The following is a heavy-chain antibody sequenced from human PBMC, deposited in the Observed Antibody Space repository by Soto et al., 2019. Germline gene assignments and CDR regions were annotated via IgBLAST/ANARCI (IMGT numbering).Heavy chain of an antibody. J-gene: IGHJ4*02. CDR3: ARDQIYCSTTNCYQGFDY. Sequence: GGSLRLSCAASGFTFSSYSMNWVRQAPGKGLEWVSYISSSSRTAYYVDSVKDRFTVSRDNAKNSLYLQMNSLRVEDTAVYYCARDQIYCSTTNCYQGFDYWGQGTLVTVSS. D-gene: IGHD2-2*01. CDR1: GFTFSSYS. V-gene: IGHV3-48*01. CDR2: ISSSSRTA.